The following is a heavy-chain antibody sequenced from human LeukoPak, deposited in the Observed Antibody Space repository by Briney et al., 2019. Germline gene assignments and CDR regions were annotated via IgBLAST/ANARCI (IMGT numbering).Heavy chain of an antibody. V-gene: IGHV1-18*01. D-gene: IGHD3-22*01. Sequence: ASVRVSCKASGYIFTSYGLSWVRQAPGQGLEWMGWISTNNGHTHYAQKFQGRLTITRDMSTRTVDMELRSLRSDDTAVYYCARDMRHYRYYESDEYYFNFEYWGQGTLVTVSS. CDR2: ISTNNGHT. CDR3: ARDMRHYRYYESDEYYFNFEY. J-gene: IGHJ4*02. CDR1: GYIFTSYG.